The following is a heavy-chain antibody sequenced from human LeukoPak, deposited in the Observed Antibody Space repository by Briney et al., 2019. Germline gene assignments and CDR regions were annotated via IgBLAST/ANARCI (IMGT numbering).Heavy chain of an antibody. J-gene: IGHJ6*02. CDR2: VFNDGST. D-gene: IGHD4-17*01. CDR1: GGSVRRYY. CDR3: ARVPYGDFDYYYYGIDV. Sequence: PSETLSLTCSVSGGSVRRYYWNWIRQPPGKGLEWIGDVFNDGSTNHNPSLKSRVTISVDTSKNQFSLKLSSVTTADTAVYYCARVPYGDFDYYYYGIDVWGQGTTVTVSS. V-gene: IGHV4-59*02.